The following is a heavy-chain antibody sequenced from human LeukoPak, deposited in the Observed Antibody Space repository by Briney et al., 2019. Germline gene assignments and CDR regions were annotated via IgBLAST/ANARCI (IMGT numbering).Heavy chain of an antibody. J-gene: IGHJ6*03. Sequence: SETLSLTCTVSGGTISSYYWSWIRQPPGKGLEWIGYIYYSGSTNYNPSLKSRVTISVDTSKNQFSLKLSSVTAADTAVYYCARGKAGYCSSTSCHLYYYYYMDVWGKGTTVTVSS. CDR2: IYYSGST. CDR1: GGTISSYY. V-gene: IGHV4-59*12. D-gene: IGHD2-2*01. CDR3: ARGKAGYCSSTSCHLYYYYYMDV.